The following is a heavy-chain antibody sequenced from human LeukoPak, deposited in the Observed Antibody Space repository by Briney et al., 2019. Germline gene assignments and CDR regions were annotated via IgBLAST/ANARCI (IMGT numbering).Heavy chain of an antibody. CDR1: GGSISSSSYY. J-gene: IGHJ4*02. CDR3: ASNFYYYDSSGYPPPFDY. CDR2: IYYSGST. Sequence: SETLSLTCTVSGGSISSSSYYWGWIRQPPGEGLEWIGSIYYSGSTYYNPSLKSRVTISEDTSKNQFSLKLSSVTAADTAVYYCASNFYYYDSSGYPPPFDYWGQGTLVTVSS. D-gene: IGHD3-22*01. V-gene: IGHV4-39*01.